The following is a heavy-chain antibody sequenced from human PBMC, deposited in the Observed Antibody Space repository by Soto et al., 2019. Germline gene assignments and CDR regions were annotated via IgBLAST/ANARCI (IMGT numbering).Heavy chain of an antibody. CDR1: GFTFSDYY. CDR3: ARLRASGWYMGGFLDY. Sequence: GSLRLSCAASGFTFSDYYMSWVRQAPGKGLEWVSYIVTSSAYTSYADSVKGRFSISRDNTKDSLYLEMNSLRAEDTAVYYCARLRASGWYMGGFLDYWGQGTLVTVSS. D-gene: IGHD6-13*01. J-gene: IGHJ4*02. CDR2: IVTSSAYT. V-gene: IGHV3-11*06.